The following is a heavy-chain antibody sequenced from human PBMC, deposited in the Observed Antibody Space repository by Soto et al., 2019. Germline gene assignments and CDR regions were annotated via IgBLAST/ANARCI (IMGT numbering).Heavy chain of an antibody. CDR3: TRGKLTYYAMDV. J-gene: IGHJ6*02. D-gene: IGHD1-7*01. CDR2: TFYRPNFDN. Sequence: QVQLQQSGPGLVKPSQTLSLTCAISGDSVSRYSAAWNWVRQSPSRGLEWLGRTFYRPNFDNEYAVSVRGRIIINADTSQNQFSLHLNSVTPEDTAVYYCTRGKLTYYAMDVWGQGTTVTVSS. V-gene: IGHV6-1*01. CDR1: GDSVSRYSAA.